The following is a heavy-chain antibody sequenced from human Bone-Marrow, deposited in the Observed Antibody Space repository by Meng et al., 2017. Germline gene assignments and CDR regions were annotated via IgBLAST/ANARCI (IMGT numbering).Heavy chain of an antibody. V-gene: IGHV4-31*03. CDR3: AREAGRDGYATPNFDH. D-gene: IGHD5-24*01. J-gene: IGHJ4*02. CDR2: IYYTGST. Sequence: QVQLQESGPGLVKPSQTLSLTCTVSGGSIGSGGYYWSWIRQPPGKGLEWIGYIYYTGSTFYNPSPKSRLTISVDTSKNQFSLKLISATAADTAVYYCAREAGRDGYATPNFDHWGQGTLVTCYS. CDR1: GGSIGSGGYY.